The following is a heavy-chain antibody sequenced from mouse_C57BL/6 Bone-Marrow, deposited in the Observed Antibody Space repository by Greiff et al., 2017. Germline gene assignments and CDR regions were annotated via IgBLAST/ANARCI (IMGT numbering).Heavy chain of an antibody. Sequence: EVQLQQSGPELVKPGDSVKISCKASGYSFTGYFMNWVMQSHGKSLEWIGRINPYNGDTFYNQKFKGKATLTVDKSSSTAHMELRSLTSEDSAVYYCASQDYYGSSSWFAYWGQGTLVTVSA. J-gene: IGHJ3*01. CDR3: ASQDYYGSSSWFAY. D-gene: IGHD1-1*01. CDR1: GYSFTGYF. V-gene: IGHV1-20*01. CDR2: INPYNGDT.